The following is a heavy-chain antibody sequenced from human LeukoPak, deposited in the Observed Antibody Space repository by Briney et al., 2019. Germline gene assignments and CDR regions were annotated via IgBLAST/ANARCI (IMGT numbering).Heavy chain of an antibody. J-gene: IGHJ6*03. CDR1: GCTFSDYY. D-gene: IGHD5-18*01. V-gene: IGHV3-11*04. Sequence: TVGSLRLSCAASGCTFSDYYMSWIRQAPGKGLERVSYISSSGSTIYYADSVKGGFTISRDNAKNSLYLQINSLRAEDTAVYYCARDVTTAMVPFNYYYYYMDVWGKGTTVTVSS. CDR3: ARDVTTAMVPFNYYYYYMDV. CDR2: ISSSGSTI.